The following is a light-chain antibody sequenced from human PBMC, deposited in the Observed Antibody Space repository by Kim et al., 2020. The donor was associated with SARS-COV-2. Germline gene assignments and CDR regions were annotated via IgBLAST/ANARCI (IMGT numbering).Light chain of an antibody. CDR3: NSRHSSGNHLV. J-gene: IGLJ3*02. V-gene: IGLV3-19*01. CDR2: GKD. Sequence: SSELTQDPPVSVALGQTVRITCQGDSLRRYHASWYQQKPGQAPILVVYGKDSRPSGIPDRFSGSTSGNTASLTITGAQAEDEADYYCNSRHSSGNHLVFGGGTQLTVL. CDR1: SLRRYH.